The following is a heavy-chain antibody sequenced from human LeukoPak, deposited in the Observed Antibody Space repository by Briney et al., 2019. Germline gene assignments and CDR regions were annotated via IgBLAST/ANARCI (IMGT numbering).Heavy chain of an antibody. CDR3: ARDYYDSSGYPHFDY. CDR1: GFTFSSYA. V-gene: IGHV3-23*01. D-gene: IGHD3-22*01. CDR2: ISGSGGST. Sequence: PGGSLRLSCAASGFTFSSYATSWVRQAPGKGLEWVSAISGSGGSTYYADSVKGRFTISRDNSKNTLYLQMNSLRAEGTTVYYCARDYYDSSGYPHFDYWGQGTLVTVSS. J-gene: IGHJ4*02.